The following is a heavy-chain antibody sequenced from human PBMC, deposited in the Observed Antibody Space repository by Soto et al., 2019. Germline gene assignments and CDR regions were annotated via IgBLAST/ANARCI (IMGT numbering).Heavy chain of an antibody. D-gene: IGHD2-15*01. CDR3: ARAMSAGYCSGGSCYYYYYGMDV. J-gene: IGHJ6*02. CDR2: ISYDGSNK. CDR1: GFTFSSYA. V-gene: IGHV3-30-3*01. Sequence: GGSLRLSCAASGFTFSSYAMHWVRQAPGKXLEWVAVISYDGSNKYYADSVKGRFTISRDNSKNTLYLQMNSLRAEDTAVYYCARAMSAGYCSGGSCYYYYYGMDVWGQGTTVTVCS.